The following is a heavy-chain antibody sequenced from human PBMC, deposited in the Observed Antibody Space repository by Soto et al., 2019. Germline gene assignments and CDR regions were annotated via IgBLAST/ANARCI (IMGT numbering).Heavy chain of an antibody. D-gene: IGHD3-22*01. CDR3: ARFTYYYDTTLDY. J-gene: IGHJ4*02. CDR1: GDSFTSYW. CDR2: IDPSDSYT. V-gene: IGHV5-10-1*01. Sequence: GESLKISCKGSGDSFTSYWISWVRQMPGKGLEWMGRIDPSDSYTNYSPSFQGHVTISADKSISTAYLQWSSLKASDTAMYYCARFTYYYDTTLDYWGQGTLVTVSS.